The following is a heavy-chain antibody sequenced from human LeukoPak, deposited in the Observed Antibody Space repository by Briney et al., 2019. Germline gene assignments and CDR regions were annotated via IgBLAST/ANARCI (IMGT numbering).Heavy chain of an antibody. J-gene: IGHJ4*02. D-gene: IGHD3-10*01. Sequence: GGSLRLSCAASGFTFSSYGMHWVRQAPGKGLEWVAFIWYDGNDKYYADSVKGRFTISRDSSKNTLYLQMYSLRAEDTAVYYCAKDPLQYGSGSYYFDYWGQGTLVTVSS. CDR3: AKDPLQYGSGSYYFDY. CDR1: GFTFSSYG. V-gene: IGHV3-30*02. CDR2: IWYDGNDK.